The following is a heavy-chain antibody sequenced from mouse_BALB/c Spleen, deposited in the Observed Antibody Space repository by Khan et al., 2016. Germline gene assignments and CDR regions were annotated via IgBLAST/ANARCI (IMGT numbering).Heavy chain of an antibody. J-gene: IGHJ4*01. V-gene: IGHV14-3*02. CDR3: ARVLYYYGSSYYAMDY. D-gene: IGHD1-1*01. CDR1: GFNIKDTY. Sequence: VQLKQSGAESVKPGASVKLSCTATGFNIKDTYMYWVKQRPEQGLEWIGRIDPANGNTKYVPKFQGKATITADTSSNTAYLQLSSLSSEATTVYYCARVLYYYGSSYYAMDYWGQGTSVTVSS. CDR2: IDPANGNT.